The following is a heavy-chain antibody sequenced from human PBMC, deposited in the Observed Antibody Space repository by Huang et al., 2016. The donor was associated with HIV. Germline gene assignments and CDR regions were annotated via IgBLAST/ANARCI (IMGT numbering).Heavy chain of an antibody. CDR3: AQVEMTVAGGGFDF. D-gene: IGHD6-19*01. Sequence: QITLKESGPTVVKPTQTLTLTCSFSGFSLSTSGVAVGWIRQPPGKALEGLALTYWNDDERYSSSLRNRLTITKDTSKNEVVLRMTNMDPLDTGTYYCAQVEMTVAGGGFDFWGLGILVTVSS. CDR2: TYWNDDE. CDR1: GFSLSTSGVA. V-gene: IGHV2-5*01. J-gene: IGHJ4*02.